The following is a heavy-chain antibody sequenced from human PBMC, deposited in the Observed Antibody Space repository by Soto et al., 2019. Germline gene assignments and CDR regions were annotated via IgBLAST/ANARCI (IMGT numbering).Heavy chain of an antibody. CDR2: ISYDGSNK. J-gene: IGHJ4*02. V-gene: IGHV3-30*18. CDR3: AKDQGYSSSSPDY. Sequence: GGSLRLSCAASGFTFSSYGMHWVRQAPGKGLEWVAVISYDGSNKYYADSVKGRFTISRDNSKNTLYLQMNSLRAEDTAVHYRAKDQGYSSSSPDYWGQGTLVTVSS. D-gene: IGHD6-13*01. CDR1: GFTFSSYG.